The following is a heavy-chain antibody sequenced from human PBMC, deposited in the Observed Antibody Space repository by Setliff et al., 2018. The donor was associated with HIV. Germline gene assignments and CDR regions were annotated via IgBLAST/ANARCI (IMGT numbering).Heavy chain of an antibody. Sequence: ASVKVSCKASGYTFTSYAMHWVRQAPGQRLEWMGWINAGNGNTKYSQKFQGRVTMTSDTSTSTVYMELRSLRSEDTAIYYCVKEYHTEVTETRVANYFDHWGQGTLVTVSS. V-gene: IGHV1-3*01. CDR1: GYTFTSYA. D-gene: IGHD1-20*01. CDR2: INAGNGNT. J-gene: IGHJ4*02. CDR3: VKEYHTEVTETRVANYFDH.